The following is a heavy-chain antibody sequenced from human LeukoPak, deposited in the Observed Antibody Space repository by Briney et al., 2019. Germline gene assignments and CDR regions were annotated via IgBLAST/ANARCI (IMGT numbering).Heavy chain of an antibody. Sequence: SQTLSLTCTVSGGSISSGSYYWSWIRQPAGKGLEWVVRIYTSGSTNYNPSFKSRVTISIDTSKNQFSLKLSSVTAADTALYYCARSGYTSSWLGNNWFDPWGQGTLVTVSS. CDR3: ARSGYTSSWLGNNWFDP. CDR1: GGSISSGSYY. CDR2: IYTSGST. J-gene: IGHJ5*02. D-gene: IGHD2-2*01. V-gene: IGHV4-61*02.